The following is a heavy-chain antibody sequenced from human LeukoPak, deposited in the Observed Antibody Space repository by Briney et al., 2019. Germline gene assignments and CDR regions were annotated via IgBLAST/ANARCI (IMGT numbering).Heavy chain of an antibody. CDR1: GGTFSSYA. CDR2: IMPILGIA. J-gene: IGHJ6*02. Sequence: SVKVSCKASGGTFSSYAISWVRQAPGQGLEWMGRIMPILGIANYAQKFQGRVTITADKSTSTAYMELSSLRSEDTAVYYCARVGVVVILGYYYYGMDVWGQGTTVTVSS. V-gene: IGHV1-69*04. CDR3: ARVGVVVILGYYYYGMDV. D-gene: IGHD3-22*01.